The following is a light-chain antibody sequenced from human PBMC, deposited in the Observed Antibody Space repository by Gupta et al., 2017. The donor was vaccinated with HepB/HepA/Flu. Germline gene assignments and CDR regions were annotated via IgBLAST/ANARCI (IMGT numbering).Light chain of an antibody. V-gene: IGKV3-15*01. CDR1: QSIDSY. Sequence: EKVMTQSPATLSVSPGERATLSCRASQSIDSYLAWYQQKPGQAPRLLIYDTSTRDPGIPARFSGSGSGKDFTLTISTRQSEDFAVYYCQQYKGHPNLAFGGGTKVEIK. CDR2: DTS. CDR3: QQYKGHPNLA. J-gene: IGKJ4*01.